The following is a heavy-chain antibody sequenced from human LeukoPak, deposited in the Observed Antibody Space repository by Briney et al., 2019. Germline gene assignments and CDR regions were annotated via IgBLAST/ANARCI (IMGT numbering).Heavy chain of an antibody. V-gene: IGHV3-23*01. CDR2: IKGGGGDP. Sequence: GGSLRLSCAASGFTFSTYAMGWVRQAPGKGLEWVSRIKGGGGDPFYADSVNGRFTISRDNSKNTLFLQLDSLRAEDTAVYYCAKGGHDFNPFYWWGQGTLVTVSS. D-gene: IGHD2-21*02. CDR3: AKGGHDFNPFYW. J-gene: IGHJ4*02. CDR1: GFTFSTYA.